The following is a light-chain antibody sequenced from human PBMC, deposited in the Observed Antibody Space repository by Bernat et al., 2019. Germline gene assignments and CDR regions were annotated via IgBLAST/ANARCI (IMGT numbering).Light chain of an antibody. J-gene: IGLJ2*01. Sequence: QSALAQPRSVSGSPGQSVVISCTGTRSDVGGYNYVSWYQHHPGKAPKVILYDVSKRPSGVPDRFSGSKFGSTASLTISGLQAEEEANYYCASFAGSFKFIFGGGTELTVL. V-gene: IGLV2-11*01. CDR3: ASFAGSFKFI. CDR2: DVS. CDR1: RSDVGGYNY.